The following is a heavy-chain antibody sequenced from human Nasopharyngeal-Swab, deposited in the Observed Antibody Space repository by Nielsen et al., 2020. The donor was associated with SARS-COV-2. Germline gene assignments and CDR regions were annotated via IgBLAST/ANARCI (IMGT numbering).Heavy chain of an antibody. Sequence: GSLRLSCSVSGGSISNYHWNWIRQPPGKGLEWIGYIYYSGSTNYSPSLRSRVTISVDTSKNQFSLKLSSVTAADTAVYYCARRGEGYGDYLDYWGQGTLVTVSS. V-gene: IGHV4-59*08. D-gene: IGHD4-17*01. CDR3: ARRGEGYGDYLDY. CDR1: GGSISNYH. CDR2: IYYSGST. J-gene: IGHJ4*02.